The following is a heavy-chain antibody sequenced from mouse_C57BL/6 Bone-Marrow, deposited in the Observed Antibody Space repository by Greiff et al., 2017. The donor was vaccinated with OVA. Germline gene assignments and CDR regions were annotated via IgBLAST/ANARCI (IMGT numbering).Heavy chain of an antibody. CDR2: ISSGGDYI. CDR3: TRDHSNYVEFAY. J-gene: IGHJ3*01. Sequence: EVHLVESGAGLVKPGGSLKLSCAASGFTFSSYAMSWVRQTPEKRLEWVAYISSGGDYIYYADTVKGRFTISRDNARNTLYLQMSSLKSEDTAMYYCTRDHSNYVEFAYWGQGTLVTVSA. D-gene: IGHD2-5*01. V-gene: IGHV5-9-1*02. CDR1: GFTFSSYA.